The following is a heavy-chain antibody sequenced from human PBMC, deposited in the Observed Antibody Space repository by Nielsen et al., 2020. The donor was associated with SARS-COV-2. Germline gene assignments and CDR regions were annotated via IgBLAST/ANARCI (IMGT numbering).Heavy chain of an antibody. Sequence: SVTLSLTCAVSGGSITTYYWHWIRQSPGKGLEWIGYIYYSGNTNYNPSLKSRVTISVDTSKNQFSLKLSSVTAADTAVYYCARDDDNWGSLAYWGQGTLVTVSS. D-gene: IGHD7-27*01. V-gene: IGHV4-59*13. J-gene: IGHJ4*02. CDR3: ARDDDNWGSLAY. CDR2: IYYSGNT. CDR1: GGSITTYY.